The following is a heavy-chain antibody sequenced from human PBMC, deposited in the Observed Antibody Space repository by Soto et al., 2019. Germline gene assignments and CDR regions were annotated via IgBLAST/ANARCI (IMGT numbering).Heavy chain of an antibody. D-gene: IGHD2-15*01. CDR3: ARDFRSSDIVVVVAATNTGGLDV. CDR2: ISYDGSNK. Sequence: GKGLEWVAVISYDGSNKYYADSVKGRFTISRDNSKNTLYLQMNSLRAEDTAVYYCARDFRSSDIVVVVAATNTGGLDVWGQGTTVTVSS. J-gene: IGHJ6*02. V-gene: IGHV3-30-3*01.